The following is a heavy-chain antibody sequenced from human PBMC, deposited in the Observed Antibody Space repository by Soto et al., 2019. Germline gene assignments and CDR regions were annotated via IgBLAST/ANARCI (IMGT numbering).Heavy chain of an antibody. CDR3: ARGDSITIFGVVITHAFDI. CDR1: GGSISSGGYY. J-gene: IGHJ3*02. D-gene: IGHD3-3*01. Sequence: QVQLQESGPGLVKPSQTLSLTCTVSGGSISSGGYYWSWIRQHPGKGLEWSGEIYYSGSTYYHPYLQSRLTISVDTSKNQFSLKLRSVTAADTAVYYCARGDSITIFGVVITHAFDIWGQGTMVTVSS. CDR2: IYYSGST. V-gene: IGHV4-31*03.